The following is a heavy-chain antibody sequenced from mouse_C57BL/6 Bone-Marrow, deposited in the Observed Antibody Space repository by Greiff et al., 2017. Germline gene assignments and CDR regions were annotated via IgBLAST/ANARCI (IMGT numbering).Heavy chain of an antibody. CDR3: AYYSNYYAMDY. CDR1: GYTFTNYW. V-gene: IGHV1-63*01. Sequence: QVQLQQSGAELVRPGTSVKMSCKASGYTFTNYWIGWAKQRPGHGLEWIGDIYPGGGYTNYNEKFKGKATLTADKSSSTACMQFSSLTSEDSAIYYCAYYSNYYAMDYWGQGTSVTVSS. CDR2: IYPGGGYT. J-gene: IGHJ4*01. D-gene: IGHD2-5*01.